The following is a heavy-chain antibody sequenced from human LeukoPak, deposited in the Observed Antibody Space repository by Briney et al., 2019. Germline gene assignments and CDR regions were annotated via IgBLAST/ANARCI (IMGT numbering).Heavy chain of an antibody. CDR3: AREGSPYCGDDCYTDAFDI. D-gene: IGHD2-21*02. Sequence: GGSLRLSCAASGFTVSSNYMNWVRQAPGKGLEWVSIIYSGDSTYYADSVKGRFTISRDNSKNTLYLQMNSLRAEDTAVYYCAREGSPYCGDDCYTDAFDIWGQGTLVTVSS. J-gene: IGHJ3*02. CDR2: IYSGDST. CDR1: GFTVSSNY. V-gene: IGHV3-66*01.